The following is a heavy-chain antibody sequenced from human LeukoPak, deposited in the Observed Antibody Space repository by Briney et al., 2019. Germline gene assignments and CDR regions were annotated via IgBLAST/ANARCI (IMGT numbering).Heavy chain of an antibody. J-gene: IGHJ3*02. CDR3: ARETMVNDAFDI. CDR2: ITPNSGGT. D-gene: IGHD4/OR15-4a*01. V-gene: IGHV1-2*02. CDR1: GYTFTSYG. Sequence: ASVKVSCKASGYTFTSYGISWVRQAPGQGLEWMGWITPNSGGTNHAQKFQGRVTVTRDTSISTAYMELSRLRSDDTAVYYCARETMVNDAFDIWGQGTIVTVSS.